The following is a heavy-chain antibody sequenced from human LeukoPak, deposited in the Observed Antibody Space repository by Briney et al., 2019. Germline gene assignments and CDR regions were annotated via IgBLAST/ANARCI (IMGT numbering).Heavy chain of an antibody. V-gene: IGHV3-21*01. J-gene: IGHJ4*02. CDR1: GFTFSSYS. CDR2: ISSSSSNI. Sequence: GGSLRLSCAASGFTFSSYSMNWVRQAPGKGLEWVSSISSSSSNIYYADSVKGRFTISRDNAKNSLYLQMNSLRAEDTAVYYCAKDRIAAAGQGDHFDYWGQGTPVTVSS. CDR3: AKDRIAAAGQGDHFDY. D-gene: IGHD6-13*01.